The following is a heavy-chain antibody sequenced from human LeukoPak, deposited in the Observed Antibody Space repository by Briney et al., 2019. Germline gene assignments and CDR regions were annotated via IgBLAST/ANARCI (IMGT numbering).Heavy chain of an antibody. CDR2: INHSGST. Sequence: SETLSLTCTVSGGSISSGGYYWSWIRQPPGKGLEWIGEINHSGSTNYNPSLESRVTISVDTSKNQFSLKLSSVTAADTAVYYCARSQQLVPYAFDIWGQGTMVTVSS. J-gene: IGHJ3*02. D-gene: IGHD6-13*01. CDR1: GGSISSGGYY. V-gene: IGHV4-39*07. CDR3: ARSQQLVPYAFDI.